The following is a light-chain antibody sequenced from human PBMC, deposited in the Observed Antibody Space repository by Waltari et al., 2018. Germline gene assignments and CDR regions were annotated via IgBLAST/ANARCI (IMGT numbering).Light chain of an antibody. CDR1: QSVRTN. V-gene: IGKV3-15*01. J-gene: IGKJ4*01. CDR2: GAS. CDR3: QQYYVWPPIT. Sequence: VLLTQSPASLSVSPGDTVILSCRASQSVRTNLVWYQQKAGQAPRTLIYGASTRASGVPSRFSGSGSETDFTLIISSLQSEDAAVYFCQQYYVWPPITFGGGTKVGI.